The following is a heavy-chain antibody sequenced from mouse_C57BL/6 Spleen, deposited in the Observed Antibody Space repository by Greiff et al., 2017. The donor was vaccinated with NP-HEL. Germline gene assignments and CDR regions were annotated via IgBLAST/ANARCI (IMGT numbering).Heavy chain of an antibody. Sequence: VQLQQPGAELVKPGASVKLSCKASGYTFTSYWMHWVKQRPGQGLEWIGMIHPNSGSTNYNEKFKSKATLTVDKSSSTAYMQLSSLTSEDSAVYYCARYGTTVVGNFDVWGTGTTVTVSS. CDR1: GYTFTSYW. D-gene: IGHD1-1*01. CDR3: ARYGTTVVGNFDV. J-gene: IGHJ1*03. CDR2: IHPNSGST. V-gene: IGHV1-64*01.